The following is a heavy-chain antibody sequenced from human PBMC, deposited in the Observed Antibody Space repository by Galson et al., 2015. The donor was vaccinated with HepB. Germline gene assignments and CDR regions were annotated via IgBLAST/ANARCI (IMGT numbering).Heavy chain of an antibody. J-gene: IGHJ4*02. CDR1: GFTFSGSA. CDR2: IRSKANSYAT. Sequence: SLRLSCAASGFTFSGSAMHWVRQASGKGLEWVGRIRSKANSYATAYAASVKGRFTISRDDSKNMAYLQMNSLKTEDTAVYYCTAPVRMLTGYDYWGQGTLVTVSS. V-gene: IGHV3-73*01. D-gene: IGHD3-9*01. CDR3: TAPVRMLTGYDY.